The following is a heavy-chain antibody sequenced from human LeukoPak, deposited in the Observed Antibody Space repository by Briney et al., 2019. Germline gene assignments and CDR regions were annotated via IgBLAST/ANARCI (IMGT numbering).Heavy chain of an antibody. J-gene: IGHJ4*02. D-gene: IGHD6-13*01. Sequence: PGGSLRLSCEASGFTFSSYAMSWVRQAPGKGLEWVSGISGSGGSTFYADSVKGRFTISRDNSKNALYLQMNSLRAEDTAVYYCAKDFRSSGSYFDYWGQGTLVTVSS. CDR2: ISGSGGST. CDR3: AKDFRSSGSYFDY. V-gene: IGHV3-23*01. CDR1: GFTFSSYA.